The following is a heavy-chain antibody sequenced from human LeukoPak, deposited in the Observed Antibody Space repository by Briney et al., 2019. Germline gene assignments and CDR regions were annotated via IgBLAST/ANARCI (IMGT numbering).Heavy chain of an antibody. D-gene: IGHD2-21*02. CDR1: GGSISSGSYY. J-gene: IGHJ4*02. CDR3: ARGDLKRFDY. V-gene: IGHV4-61*02. CDR2: IYTSGST. Sequence: PSETLSLTCTVSGGSISSGSYYWSWIRQPAGKGLEWIGRIYTSGSTNYNPSLKSRVTISVDTSKNQFSLKLSSVTAADTAVYYCARGDLKRFDYWGQGTLVTVSS.